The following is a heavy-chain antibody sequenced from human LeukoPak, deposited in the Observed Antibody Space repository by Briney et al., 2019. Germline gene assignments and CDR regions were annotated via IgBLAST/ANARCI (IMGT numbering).Heavy chain of an antibody. CDR2: IIHRGST. Sequence: PSETLSLTRALYGGSVSGSYWSWTRPPPGRGREWMGEIIHRGSTNYNPSLKSRVTISVDTSKNQFSLKLSSVTAADTAVYYCARGTSAGSPQGAQDFDYWGQGTLVTVSS. V-gene: IGHV4-34*01. J-gene: IGHJ4*02. CDR1: GGSVSGSY. CDR3: ARGTSAGSPQGAQDFDY. D-gene: IGHD1-26*01.